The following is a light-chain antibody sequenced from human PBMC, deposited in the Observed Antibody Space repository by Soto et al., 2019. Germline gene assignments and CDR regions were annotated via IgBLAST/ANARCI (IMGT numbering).Light chain of an antibody. J-gene: IGKJ1*01. CDR1: QSIGNSY. CDR2: GAS. CDR3: QQYGSPPRT. Sequence: EIVLTQSPGTLSLSPGERATLSCRASQSIGNSYLAWYLQKPGQAPRLLIYGASIRATGIPERFIGSGSGTDFALTISRLEAEDFAVYYCQQYGSPPRTFDQGTKVEIK. V-gene: IGKV3-20*01.